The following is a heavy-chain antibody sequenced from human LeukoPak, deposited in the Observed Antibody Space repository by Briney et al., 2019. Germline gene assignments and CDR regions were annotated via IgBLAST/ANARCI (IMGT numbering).Heavy chain of an antibody. CDR3: AKVSWANYFDY. V-gene: IGHV3-23*01. CDR2: ISGSGGNT. J-gene: IGHJ4*02. Sequence: GGSLRLSCAASGFTFSSYAMSWVRQAPGKGLEWVSGISGSGGNTHYADSVRGRFTISRDNPKNTLYLQMNSLRAEDTAIYYCAKVSWANYFDYWGRGTLVTVSS. D-gene: IGHD6-13*01. CDR1: GFTFSSYA.